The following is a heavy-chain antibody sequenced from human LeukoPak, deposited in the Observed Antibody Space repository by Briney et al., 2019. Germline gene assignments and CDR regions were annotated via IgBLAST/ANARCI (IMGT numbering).Heavy chain of an antibody. J-gene: IGHJ4*02. CDR1: GFTFSSYE. CDR2: ISSSGSTI. D-gene: IGHD2-2*01. Sequence: GSLRLSCAASGFTFSSYEMNWVRQAPGKGLEWVSYISSSGSTIYYADSVKGRFTISRDNAKNSLYLQMNSPRAEDTAVYYCARDQFCTTTSCYLLDYWGQGSLVTVSS. CDR3: ARDQFCTTTSCYLLDY. V-gene: IGHV3-48*03.